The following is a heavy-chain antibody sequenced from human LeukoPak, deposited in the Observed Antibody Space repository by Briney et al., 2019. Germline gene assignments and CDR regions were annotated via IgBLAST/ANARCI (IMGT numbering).Heavy chain of an antibody. CDR3: ARSGPGSGWFGNRPYDAFEI. V-gene: IGHV3-30*02. CDR1: GFTFSSYG. Sequence: PGGSLRLSCAASGFTFSSYGMHWVRQAPGKGLEWVAFIRYDGSNKYYADSVKGRFTISRDNSKNTLYLQMNSLRAEDTAVYYCARSGPGSGWFGNRPYDAFEIWGHGTLVTVSS. CDR2: IRYDGSNK. D-gene: IGHD3-10*01. J-gene: IGHJ3*02.